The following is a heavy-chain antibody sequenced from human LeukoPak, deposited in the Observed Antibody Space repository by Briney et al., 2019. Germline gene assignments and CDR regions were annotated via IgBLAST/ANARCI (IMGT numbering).Heavy chain of an antibody. CDR3: ARVGYSGSGNYYNDRGAFDY. J-gene: IGHJ4*02. CDR2: ISGSGGST. CDR1: GFTFSSYA. V-gene: IGHV3-23*01. Sequence: GGSLRLSCAASGFTFSSYAMSWVRQAPGKGLEWVSAISGSGGSTYYADSVKGRFTISRDNSKNTLYLQMNSLRAEDTAVYYCARVGYSGSGNYYNDRGAFDYWGQGTLVTVSS. D-gene: IGHD3-10*01.